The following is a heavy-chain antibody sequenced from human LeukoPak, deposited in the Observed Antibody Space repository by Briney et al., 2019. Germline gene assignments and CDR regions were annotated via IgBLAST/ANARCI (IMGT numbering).Heavy chain of an antibody. Sequence: SETLSLTCAVYGGSFSGYYWSWIRQPPGKGLEWIGEINHSGSTNYNPSLKSRVTISVDTSKNQFSLKLSSVTAADTAVYYCARAPPYSGSHVWGQGTLVTVSS. J-gene: IGHJ4*02. CDR2: INHSGST. CDR1: GGSFSGYY. V-gene: IGHV4-34*01. D-gene: IGHD1-26*01. CDR3: ARAPPYSGSHV.